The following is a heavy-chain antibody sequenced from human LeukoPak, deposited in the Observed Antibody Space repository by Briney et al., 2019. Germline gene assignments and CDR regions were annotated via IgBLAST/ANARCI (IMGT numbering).Heavy chain of an antibody. CDR2: IYPGDSDT. V-gene: IGHV5-51*01. D-gene: IGHD6-13*01. Sequence: GESLKISCKGSGYSFTSYWIGWVRQMPGKGLEWMGIIYPGDSDTRYSPSFQGQVTISADKSISTAHLQWSSLKASDTAMYYCARLKRAAAGPFDYWGQGTLVTVSS. CDR3: ARLKRAAAGPFDY. CDR1: GYSFTSYW. J-gene: IGHJ4*02.